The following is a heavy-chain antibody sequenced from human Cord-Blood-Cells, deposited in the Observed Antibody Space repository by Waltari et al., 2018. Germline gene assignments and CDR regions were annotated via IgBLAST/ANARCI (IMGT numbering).Heavy chain of an antibody. CDR3: ATEEGYCSGGSCYFDY. CDR1: GYTLTELS. Sequence: QVQLVQSGAEVKKPGASVKVSCKVSGYTLTELSMHWVRQAPGKGLEWMGGFDPEDGETIYAQKFQGRVTMTEETSTDTAYMELSSLRSEDTAVYYCATEEGYCSGGSCYFDYWGQGTLVTVSS. D-gene: IGHD2-15*01. J-gene: IGHJ4*02. V-gene: IGHV1-24*01. CDR2: FDPEDGET.